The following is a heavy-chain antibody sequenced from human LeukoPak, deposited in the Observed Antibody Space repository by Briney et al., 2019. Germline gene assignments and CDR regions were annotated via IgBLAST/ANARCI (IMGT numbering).Heavy chain of an antibody. V-gene: IGHV4-39*01. J-gene: IGHJ4*02. CDR3: ARQTLLGSLWADY. D-gene: IGHD2-15*01. CDR1: GGSINSSYY. CDR2: IYYSGST. Sequence: SETLSLTCIVSGGSINSSYYWGWIRQPPGKGLEWIGTIYYSGSTYYSPSLKSRVTMSADTSTNQFSLRLRSVTAADTAVYYCARQTLLGSLWADYWGQGTLVTVSS.